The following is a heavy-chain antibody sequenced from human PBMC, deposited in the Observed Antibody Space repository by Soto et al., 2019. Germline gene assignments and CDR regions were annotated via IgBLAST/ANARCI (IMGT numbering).Heavy chain of an antibody. CDR3: TRDASRDSSARGWFDP. V-gene: IGHV3-21*01. CDR2: ISSTSAYI. D-gene: IGHD6-13*01. J-gene: IGHJ5*02. Sequence: HGGSLRLCCEDTEFAFRSCTMIWISQVAGLGLEWVSTISSTSAYIYYTGALRGRLTISKDNAKNSLHLQMNSLRAEDTALYYCTRDASRDSSARGWFDPWGPGTLVTVSS. CDR1: EFAFRSCT.